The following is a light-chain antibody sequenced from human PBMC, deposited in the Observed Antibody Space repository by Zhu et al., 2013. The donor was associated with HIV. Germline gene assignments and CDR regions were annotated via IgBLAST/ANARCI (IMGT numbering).Light chain of an antibody. Sequence: QSALTQPASVSGSPGQSITISCTGIGSDVGSFNLVSWYQQLPGAAPKVVIYDNNKRLSGIPDRFSGSKSGTSATLDVTGLQTGDEADYYCGTWDSSLSAVVFGGGTKLTVL. CDR3: GTWDSSLSAVV. CDR1: GSDVGSFNL. V-gene: IGLV1-51*01. CDR2: DNN. J-gene: IGLJ2*01.